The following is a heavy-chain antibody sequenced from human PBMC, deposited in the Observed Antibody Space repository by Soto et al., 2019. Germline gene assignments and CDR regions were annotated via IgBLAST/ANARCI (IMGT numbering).Heavy chain of an antibody. J-gene: IGHJ4*02. CDR3: PKGRAMQFDS. CDR1: GGSISSDNW. V-gene: IGHV4-4*02. CDR2: IYHSGST. Sequence: QVQLQESGPGLVKPSGTLSLTCAVSGGSISSDNWWIWVRQPPGKGLEWIGEIYHSGSTNYNPSLKSRVTMSVDKSTNQFSLNLNSVTAADTAGYYCPKGRAMQFDSWGQGTLVTVSS.